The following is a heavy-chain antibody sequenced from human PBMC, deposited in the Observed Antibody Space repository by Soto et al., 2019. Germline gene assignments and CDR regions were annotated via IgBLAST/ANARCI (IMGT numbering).Heavy chain of an antibody. CDR2: IYYSGST. Sequence: QVQLQESGPGLVKPSQTLSLTCTVSGGSISSGGYYLSWIRQHPGKGLESIGYIYYSGSTYYNPSLKSRVTVPVDTSKNQFSLKLSSVAVPATAVYYCARTPLLWGQGTLVTVSS. J-gene: IGHJ4*02. CDR3: ARTPLL. CDR1: GGSISSGGYY. V-gene: IGHV4-31*03. D-gene: IGHD1-26*01.